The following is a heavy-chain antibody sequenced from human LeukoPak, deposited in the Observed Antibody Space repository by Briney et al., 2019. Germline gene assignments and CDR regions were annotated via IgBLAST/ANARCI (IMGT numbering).Heavy chain of an antibody. D-gene: IGHD3-3*01. CDR3: ASTFTTIFGVVWYYFDY. CDR2: IIPIFGTG. J-gene: IGHJ4*02. CDR1: GGTFSSNA. V-gene: IGHV1-69*06. Sequence: SVKVSCKASGGTFSSNAISWVRQAPGQGLEWMGGIIPIFGTGKYAQKFQGRVMISADKSTRTAYMELSSLRSEDTAVYYCASTFTTIFGVVWYYFDYWGQGTLVTVSS.